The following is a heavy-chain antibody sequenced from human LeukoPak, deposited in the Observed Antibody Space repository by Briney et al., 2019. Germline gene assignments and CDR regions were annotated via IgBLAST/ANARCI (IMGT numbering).Heavy chain of an antibody. CDR2: IRYDGSNT. J-gene: IGHJ3*02. V-gene: IGHV3-30*02. Sequence: GGSLRLSCAASGFTFSSYAMHWVRQAPGKGLEWVAFIRYDGSNTFYSRSVIGRFSVSRDNSKNTIHLLMSSLTPEDTAVYYCVKDRKIIVVPGHGFDIWGQGTVVTVSS. D-gene: IGHD1-26*01. CDR1: GFTFSSYA. CDR3: VKDRKIIVVPGHGFDI.